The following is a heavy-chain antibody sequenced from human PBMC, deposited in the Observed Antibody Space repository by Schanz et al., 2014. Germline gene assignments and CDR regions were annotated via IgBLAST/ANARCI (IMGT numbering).Heavy chain of an antibody. V-gene: IGHV3-23*04. CDR1: GFTFSEVY. D-gene: IGHD2-21*02. Sequence: EVRLVESGGGLVEPGGSLRLSCSGSGFTFSEVYMSWVRQAPGKGLEWVSVISGTGDHTHYADSVKGRFTISRDTSGNTLYLQMNSLTGEDTAVYYCAKDGVPSPWVCFGGYCYSGGADYWGQGTLVTVSS. CDR2: ISGTGDHT. J-gene: IGHJ4*02. CDR3: AKDGVPSPWVCFGGYCYSGGADY.